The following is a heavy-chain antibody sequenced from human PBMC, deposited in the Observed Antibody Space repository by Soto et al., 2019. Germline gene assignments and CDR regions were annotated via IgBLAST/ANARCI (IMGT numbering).Heavy chain of an antibody. CDR1: GFTFDDYA. V-gene: IGHV3-9*01. D-gene: IGHD3-9*01. J-gene: IGHJ5*02. CDR2: ISWNSGSI. Sequence: EVQLVESGGGLVQPGRSLRLSCAASGFTFDDYAMHWVRQAPGKGLEWGSGISWNSGSIGYADSVKGRFTISRDNTKNSLYLQMNSLRAEDTALYYCAKSGRYYDILTGRIKGWFDPWGQGTLVTVSS. CDR3: AKSGRYYDILTGRIKGWFDP.